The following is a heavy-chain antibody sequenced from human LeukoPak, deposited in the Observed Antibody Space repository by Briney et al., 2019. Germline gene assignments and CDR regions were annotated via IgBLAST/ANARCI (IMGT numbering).Heavy chain of an antibody. CDR3: ARERGRVIDY. CDR1: GFTFDDYS. D-gene: IGHD1-26*01. Sequence: GGSLRLSCAASGFTFDDYSMHWVRQVPGKGLQWVSLITWDGGSTFYADSVKGRFTISRDNSKKSLSLQMYGLSLEDTALYYCARERGRVIDYWGQGTLVTVSS. V-gene: IGHV3-43*01. J-gene: IGHJ4*02. CDR2: ITWDGGST.